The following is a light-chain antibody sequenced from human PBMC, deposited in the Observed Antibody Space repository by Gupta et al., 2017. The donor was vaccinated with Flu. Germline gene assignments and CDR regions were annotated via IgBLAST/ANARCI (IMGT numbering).Light chain of an antibody. V-gene: IGKV1-39*01. J-gene: IGKJ4*01. CDR3: QQSDSTPLT. Sequence: PSSLSASVGDRVTITCRASQSINSFLNWYQQKPGKAPNLLMYAASNLQSGVPSRFSGSGSGTDFTLTISSLQPEDFAIYYCQQSDSTPLTFGGGTKVDIK. CDR1: QSINSF. CDR2: AAS.